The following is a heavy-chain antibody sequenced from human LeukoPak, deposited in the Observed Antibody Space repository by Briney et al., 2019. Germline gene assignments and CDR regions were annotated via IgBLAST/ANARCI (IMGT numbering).Heavy chain of an antibody. Sequence: PGGSLRLSCSASGFTFSRYAMHWVRQAPGKGLEYVSAISSNGGSTYYADSVRGRFTISRDNSKNTLYLQMNSLRAEDTAVYYCAKDFGELLYGDSFDIWGQGTMVTVSS. CDR1: GFTFSRYA. CDR2: ISSNGGST. CDR3: AKDFGELLYGDSFDI. J-gene: IGHJ3*02. D-gene: IGHD3-10*01. V-gene: IGHV3-64*04.